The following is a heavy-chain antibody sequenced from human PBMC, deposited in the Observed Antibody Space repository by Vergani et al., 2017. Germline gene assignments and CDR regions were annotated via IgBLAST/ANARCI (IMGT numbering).Heavy chain of an antibody. CDR3: ARISGGSAPYLHY. J-gene: IGHJ1*01. CDR1: GFTFGDYY. Sequence: EVQLVESGGGLVQPGGSLRLSCEASGFTFGDYYMAWIRLAPGKGLDWVASIKRDGTETFYVDSVKGRFTISRDNAKTTLYLQMNSLRDEDRGVYYCARISGGSAPYLHYWGQGTLVTVAS. CDR2: IKRDGTET. D-gene: IGHD2-15*01. V-gene: IGHV3-7*01.